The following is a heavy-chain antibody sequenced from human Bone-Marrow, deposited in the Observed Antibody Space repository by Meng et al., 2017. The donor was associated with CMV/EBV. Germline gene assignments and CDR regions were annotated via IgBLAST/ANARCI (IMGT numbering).Heavy chain of an antibody. J-gene: IGHJ5*01. V-gene: IGHV3-21*01. CDR2: IKTGSTYI. CDR1: GFSFSDYR. Sequence: GESLKISCAASGFSFSDYRMNWVRQAPGKGLEWDSSIKTGSTYIHYADSVKGRFTISRDNAQNSLYLQMNSLRAEDTAVYYCAKDHSPSTAYDFWSGYYRDNWSDPWGQGTLVTVSS. CDR3: AKDHSPSTAYDFWSGYYRDNWSDP. D-gene: IGHD3-3*01.